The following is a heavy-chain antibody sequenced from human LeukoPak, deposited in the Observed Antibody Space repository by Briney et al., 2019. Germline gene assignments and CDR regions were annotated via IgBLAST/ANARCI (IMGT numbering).Heavy chain of an antibody. J-gene: IGHJ4*02. Sequence: GRSLRLSCAASGFTFSSYGMYWVRQAPGKGLEWVAVISYDGSNKYYADSVKGRFTISRDNSKNTLYLQMNSLRAEDTAVYYCAKDVGGWLQFEDFDYWGQGTLVTVSS. CDR2: ISYDGSNK. D-gene: IGHD5-24*01. V-gene: IGHV3-30*18. CDR3: AKDVGGWLQFEDFDY. CDR1: GFTFSSYG.